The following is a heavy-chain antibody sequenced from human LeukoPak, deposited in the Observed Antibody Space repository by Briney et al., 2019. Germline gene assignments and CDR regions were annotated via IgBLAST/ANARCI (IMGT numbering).Heavy chain of an antibody. V-gene: IGHV3-23*01. CDR2: ISGSGGSA. CDR3: AKDLAACSSTSCYVTCFDY. D-gene: IGHD2-2*01. CDR1: GFTFDDYG. Sequence: GGSLRLSCAASGFTFDDYGMSWVRQAPGKGLEWVSAISGSGGSAYYADSVKGRFTISRDNSKNTLYLQMNSLRAEDTAVYYCAKDLAACSSTSCYVTCFDYWGQGTLVTVSS. J-gene: IGHJ4*02.